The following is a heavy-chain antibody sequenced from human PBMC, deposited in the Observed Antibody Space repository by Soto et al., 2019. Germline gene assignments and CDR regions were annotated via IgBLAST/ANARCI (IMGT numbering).Heavy chain of an antibody. CDR3: ARDKPSSSTYYYYYGMDV. V-gene: IGHV3-33*01. J-gene: IGHJ6*02. CDR1: GFTFSSYG. D-gene: IGHD6-13*01. Sequence: GGFLRLSCAASGFTFSSYGMHWVRQAPGKGLEWVAVIWYDGSNKYYADSVKGRFTISRDNSKNTLYLQMNSLRAEDTAVYYCARDKPSSSTYYYYYGMDVWGQGTTVTVSS. CDR2: IWYDGSNK.